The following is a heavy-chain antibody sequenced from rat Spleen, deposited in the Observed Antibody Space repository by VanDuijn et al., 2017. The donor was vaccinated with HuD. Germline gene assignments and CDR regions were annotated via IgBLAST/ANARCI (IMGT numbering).Heavy chain of an antibody. V-gene: IGHV3-3*01. J-gene: IGHJ4*01. Sequence: EVQLQESGPGLVKPSQSLSLTCSVTGYSITSSYRWNWIRKFPGNKLEWMGYINSAGSTNYNPSLKSRISITRDTSKNQFFLQVNSVTTEDTATYYCVRYPYGSLRVDAWGQGASVTVSS. D-gene: IGHD1-7*01. CDR2: INSAGST. CDR1: GYSITSSYR. CDR3: VRYPYGSLRVDA.